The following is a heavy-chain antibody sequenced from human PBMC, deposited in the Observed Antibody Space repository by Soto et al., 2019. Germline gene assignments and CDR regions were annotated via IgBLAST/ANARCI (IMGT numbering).Heavy chain of an antibody. J-gene: IGHJ4*02. CDR1: GFTVSSNY. D-gene: IGHD4-4*01. CDR2: FYSVVTK. V-gene: IGHV3-66*01. CDR3: ARGSGMTTIFAY. Sequence: PGGSLRLSCAASGFTVSSNYMSWARQAPGKGLEWVSFFYSVVTKSYADSVKGSFTFSRNISKITFFFKMNSLRAEDTAVYYCARGSGMTTIFAYWGQGPLVTVPS.